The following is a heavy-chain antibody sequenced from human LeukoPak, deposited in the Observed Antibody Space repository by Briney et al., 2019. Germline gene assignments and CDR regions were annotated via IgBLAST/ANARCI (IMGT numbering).Heavy chain of an antibody. CDR3: ARVMRDHIVVVTAILRGYYFDY. V-gene: IGHV1-2*06. J-gene: IGHJ4*02. CDR2: INPNSGGT. D-gene: IGHD2-21*02. CDR1: GYTFTGYY. Sequence: ASVKVSCKASGYTFTGYYMHWVRQAPGQGLEWMGRINPNSGGTNYAQKFQGRVTMTRDTSISTAYMELSRLRSDDTAVYYCARVMRDHIVVVTAILRGYYFDYWGQGTLVTVSS.